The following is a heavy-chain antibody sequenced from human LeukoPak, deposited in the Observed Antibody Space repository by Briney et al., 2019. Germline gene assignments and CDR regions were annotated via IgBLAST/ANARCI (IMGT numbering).Heavy chain of an antibody. CDR3: ARLTVAGTVIDA. CDR2: IIPILNIA. D-gene: IGHD6-19*01. V-gene: IGHV1-69*04. CDR1: GGTFSSYA. J-gene: IGHJ5*02. Sequence: SVNVSCKASGGTFSSYAISWVRQAPGQGLEWMGRIIPILNIANYAQKFQGRVTITVDKSTSTAYMELSSLRSEDTAVYYCARLTVAGTVIDAWGQGTLVTVSS.